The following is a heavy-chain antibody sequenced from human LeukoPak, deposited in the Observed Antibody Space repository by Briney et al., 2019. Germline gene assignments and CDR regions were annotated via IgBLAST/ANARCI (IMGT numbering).Heavy chain of an antibody. J-gene: IGHJ5*02. CDR3: AYKGPVSGYAFDP. CDR2: INHSGGT. CDR1: GESFSEYY. Sequence: SETLSLTCAVYGESFSEYYWSWIPQPPRKGLEWIGEINHSGGTNYNPSPKSRVTISVDTSKKQFSLKLRSVTAADTAVYYCAYKGPVSGYAFDPWGQGTLVTVSS. D-gene: IGHD5-12*01. V-gene: IGHV4-34*01.